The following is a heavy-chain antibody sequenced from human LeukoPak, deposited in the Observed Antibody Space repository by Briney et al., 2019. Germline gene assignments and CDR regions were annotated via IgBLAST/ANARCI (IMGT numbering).Heavy chain of an antibody. CDR3: ASRIVGTPDYFDY. J-gene: IGHJ4*02. D-gene: IGHD1-26*01. V-gene: IGHV3-7*01. CDR1: GFTFSTYW. Sequence: GSLRLSCTASGFTFSTYWMSWVRQAPGKGLEWVANINQDGSDKYYVDSVKGRITISRDNAKNSLFLQMSSLRAEDTAMYYCASRIVGTPDYFDYWGQGTLVTVSS. CDR2: INQDGSDK.